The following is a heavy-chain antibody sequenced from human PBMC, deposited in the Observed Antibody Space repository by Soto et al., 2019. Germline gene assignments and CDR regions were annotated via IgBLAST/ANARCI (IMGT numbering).Heavy chain of an antibody. CDR3: VIYDFIWGSYRVRCAY. V-gene: IGHV3-15*01. D-gene: IGHD3-16*02. CDR1: GFPFSYSW. CDR2: IKSETDGGTT. Sequence: GGSLRLSCVASGFPFSYSWMSWVRQAPGKGLEWVARIKSETDGGTTDYAAPVEGRFTISRDDSKNTLNLRMNSLKTEDTAVYYCVIYDFIWGSYRVRCAYRGPGTLVTVSS. J-gene: IGHJ4*02.